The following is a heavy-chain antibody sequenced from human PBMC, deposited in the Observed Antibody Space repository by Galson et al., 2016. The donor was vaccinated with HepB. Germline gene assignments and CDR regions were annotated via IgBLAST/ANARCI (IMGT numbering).Heavy chain of an antibody. J-gene: IGHJ4*02. CDR2: NSGDGASR. CDR3: AKDPYYSSVWGAVES. D-gene: IGHD6-19*01. CDR1: GFTFRSYG. V-gene: IGHV3-23*01. Sequence: SLRLSCAASGFTFRSYGMSWVRPVPGKGLEWVSTNSGDGASRYYADSVKGRFSTSRDNSRTTLDLQMHILRGEDKALYYCAKDPYYSSVWGAVESWGQGTLVTVSS.